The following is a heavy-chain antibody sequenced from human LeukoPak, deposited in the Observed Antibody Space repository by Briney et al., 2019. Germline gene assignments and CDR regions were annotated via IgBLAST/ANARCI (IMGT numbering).Heavy chain of an antibody. D-gene: IGHD2-2*03. Sequence: GGSLRLSCAASGFTFSSYSMNWVRQAPGKGLEWVSSISSSSSYIYYADSVKGRFTISRDNAKNSLYLQMNSLRAEDTAVYYCARDFGYCSSTSCSDYYYYMDVWGKGTTVTVSS. CDR2: ISSSSSYI. V-gene: IGHV3-21*01. CDR1: GFTFSSYS. J-gene: IGHJ6*03. CDR3: ARDFGYCSSTSCSDYYYYMDV.